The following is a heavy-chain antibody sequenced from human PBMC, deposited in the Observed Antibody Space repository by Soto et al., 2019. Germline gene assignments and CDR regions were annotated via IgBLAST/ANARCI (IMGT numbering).Heavy chain of an antibody. D-gene: IGHD6-13*01. CDR2: SNHSGST. J-gene: IGHJ3*02. V-gene: IGHV4-34*01. CDR1: GGSFSGYY. CDR3: ATRFGGQQLVLHAFDI. Sequence: QVQLQQWGAGLLKPSETLSLTCAVYGGSFSGYYWSWIRQPPGKGLEWIGESNHSGSTNYNPSLNSRVTISVDTPMNQFSLKLSSVTAAATAVYYCATRFGGQQLVLHAFDIWGQGTMVTVSS.